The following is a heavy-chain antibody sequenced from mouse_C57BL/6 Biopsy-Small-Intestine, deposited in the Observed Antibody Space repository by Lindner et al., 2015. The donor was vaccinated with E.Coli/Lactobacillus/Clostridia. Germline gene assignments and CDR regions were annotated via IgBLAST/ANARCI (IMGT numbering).Heavy chain of an antibody. CDR3: ARFYDYDGGYFDY. Sequence: VQLQESGGEVVRTGTSVKMSYKASGYTFTNYWIGWAKQRPGQGLEWIGDIYPGGDYTNYSEKFKGKATLTADKSSSKAYMQFSSLTSEDSAIYYCARFYDYDGGYFDYWGQGTTLIVSS. CDR1: GYTFTNYW. V-gene: IGHV1-63*01. D-gene: IGHD2-4*01. J-gene: IGHJ2*01. CDR2: IYPGGDYT.